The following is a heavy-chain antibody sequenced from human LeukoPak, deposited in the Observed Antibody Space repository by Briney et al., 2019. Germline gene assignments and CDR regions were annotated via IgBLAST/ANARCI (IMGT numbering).Heavy chain of an antibody. Sequence: ASVKVSCKASGYTFTSHDINWVRQATGQGLEWMGWMNPNSGNTGYAQKFQGRVTITRNTSISTAYMVLSSLRSDDTAVYYCVRRGAQNAFDIWGQGTMVTVSS. V-gene: IGHV1-8*03. CDR1: GYTFTSHD. CDR3: VRRGAQNAFDI. CDR2: MNPNSGNT. D-gene: IGHD3-10*01. J-gene: IGHJ3*02.